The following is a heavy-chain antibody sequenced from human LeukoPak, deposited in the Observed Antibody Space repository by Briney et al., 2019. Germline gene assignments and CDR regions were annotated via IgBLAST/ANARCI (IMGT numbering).Heavy chain of an antibody. CDR3: ASYYLEAFDI. Sequence: ASVKVSCKASGYTFTGYYMHWVRQAPGQGLEWMGGIIPIFGTANYAQKFQGRVTITADKSTSTAYMELSSLRSEDTAVYYCASYYLEAFDIWGQGTMVTVSS. CDR2: IIPIFGTA. CDR1: GYTFTGYY. V-gene: IGHV1-69*06. J-gene: IGHJ3*02. D-gene: IGHD3-10*01.